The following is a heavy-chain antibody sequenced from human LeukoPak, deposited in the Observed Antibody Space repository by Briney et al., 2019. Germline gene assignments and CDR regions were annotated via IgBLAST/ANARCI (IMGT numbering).Heavy chain of an antibody. J-gene: IGHJ5*02. CDR3: ARDNYGSGSYLFDNWFDP. CDR1: GYTFTGYY. Sequence: ASVKVSCKASGYTFTGYYMHWVRQAPGQGLEWMGWINPNSGGTNYAQKFQGGVTMTRDTSISTAYMELSRLRSDDTAVYYCARDNYGSGSYLFDNWFDPWGQGTLVTVSS. D-gene: IGHD3-10*01. CDR2: INPNSGGT. V-gene: IGHV1-2*02.